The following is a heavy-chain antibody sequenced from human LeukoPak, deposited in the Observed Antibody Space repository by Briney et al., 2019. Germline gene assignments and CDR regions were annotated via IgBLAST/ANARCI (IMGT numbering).Heavy chain of an antibody. V-gene: IGHV4-59*08. CDR1: GGSISSYY. CDR3: ARTLRFLEWSMRQYNWFDP. D-gene: IGHD3-3*01. CDR2: IYYSGST. Sequence: SETLSLTCTVSGGSISSYYWSWIRQPPGKGLEWVGYIYYSGSTNYNPSLKSRATISVDTSKIQFSLKLSSVTAADTAVYYCARTLRFLEWSMRQYNWFDPWGQGTLVTVT. J-gene: IGHJ5*02.